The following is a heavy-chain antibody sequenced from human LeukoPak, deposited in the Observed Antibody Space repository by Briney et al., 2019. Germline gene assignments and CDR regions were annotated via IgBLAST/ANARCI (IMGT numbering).Heavy chain of an antibody. CDR3: ARRAYGSGSYPFDP. Sequence: SETLSLTCAVYGGSFSGYYWSWIRQPPGKGLEWIGEINHSGSTNYNPSLKSRVTISVDTSKNQFSLKLTSVTAADTAVYYCARRAYGSGSYPFDPWGQGTLVTVSS. CDR2: INHSGST. J-gene: IGHJ5*02. V-gene: IGHV4-34*01. D-gene: IGHD3-10*01. CDR1: GGSFSGYY.